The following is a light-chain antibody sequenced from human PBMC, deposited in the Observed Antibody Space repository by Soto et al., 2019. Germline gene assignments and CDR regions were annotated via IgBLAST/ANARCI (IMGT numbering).Light chain of an antibody. CDR1: SGHRSYT. Sequence: QPVLTQSPSASASLGASVKLTCTLSSGHRSYTIAWHQQLPEKGPRYLMTLNSDGSHRKGDGIPDRFSGSSSGAERYLIISRLQSEDEADYYCQTWGAGYVVFGGGTQLTVL. J-gene: IGLJ2*01. CDR2: LNSDGSH. V-gene: IGLV4-69*01. CDR3: QTWGAGYVV.